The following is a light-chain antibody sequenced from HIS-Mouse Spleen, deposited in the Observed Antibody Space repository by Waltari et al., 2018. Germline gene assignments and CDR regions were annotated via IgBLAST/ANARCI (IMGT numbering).Light chain of an antibody. CDR2: GKN. Sequence: SSELTQDPAVSVALGQTVRITCQGDSLRSSYARWYLQKPGQAPVLVINGKNNRPPGIPDRFSGSSSGNTASLTITGAQAEDEADYYCNSRDSSGNHVVFGGGTKLTVL. J-gene: IGLJ2*01. CDR1: SLRSSY. V-gene: IGLV3-19*01. CDR3: NSRDSSGNHVV.